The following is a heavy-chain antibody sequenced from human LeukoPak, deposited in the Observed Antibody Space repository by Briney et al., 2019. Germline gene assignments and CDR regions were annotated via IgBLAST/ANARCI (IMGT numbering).Heavy chain of an antibody. J-gene: IGHJ4*02. CDR3: ARWGGNGNYFFDY. CDR1: GGSISSSSYY. V-gene: IGHV4-39*07. Sequence: SETLSLTCTVSGGSISSSSYYWGWIRQPPGKGLEWIGSIYYRGSTYYNPSLKSRVTISVDTSKNQFSLRLSSVTAADTAVYYCARWGGNGNYFFDYWGQGTLVTVSS. D-gene: IGHD3-16*01. CDR2: IYYRGST.